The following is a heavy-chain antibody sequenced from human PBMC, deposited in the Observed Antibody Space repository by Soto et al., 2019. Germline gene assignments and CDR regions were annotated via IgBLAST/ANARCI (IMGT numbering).Heavy chain of an antibody. D-gene: IGHD2-15*01. V-gene: IGHV1-46*03. CDR3: AGDAGYCSGRSCYPADY. J-gene: IGHJ4*02. CDR1: GYTFTSYY. Sequence: QVQLVQSGAEVKKPGASVKVSCKASGYTFTSYYMHWVRQAPGQGLEWMGIINPSGGSTSHAQKFKGRVTTTRDTSTSTVYMELSSLKSEDTAVYYCAGDAGYCSGRSCYPADYWGQGTLVTVSS. CDR2: INPSGGST.